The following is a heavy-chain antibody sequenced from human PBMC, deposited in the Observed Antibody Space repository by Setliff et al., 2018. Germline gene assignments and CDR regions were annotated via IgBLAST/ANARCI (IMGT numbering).Heavy chain of an antibody. Sequence: GGSLRLSCTASGLTFADAWMNWVRQAPGKGLEWVGRIKSKTDGGTTDYAAPVKGRFTISRDDSKNTLYLQMNSLKTEDTAVYYCTTGGQKGGYYYGMDVWGQGTTFTVSS. V-gene: IGHV3-15*01. CDR1: GLTFADAW. D-gene: IGHD3-16*01. J-gene: IGHJ6*02. CDR2: IKSKTDGGTT. CDR3: TTGGQKGGYYYGMDV.